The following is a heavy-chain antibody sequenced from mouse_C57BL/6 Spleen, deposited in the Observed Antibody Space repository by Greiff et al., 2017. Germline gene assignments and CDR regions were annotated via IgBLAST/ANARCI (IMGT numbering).Heavy chain of an antibody. CDR2: IDPETGGT. J-gene: IGHJ4*01. Sequence: VQLQQSGAELVRPGASVTLSCKASGYTFTDYEMHWVKQTPVHGLEWIGAIDPETGGTAYNQKFKGKAILTADKSSSTAYMELRSLTCEDSAVYYCTRATVVAPYAMDYWGQGTSVTVSS. CDR1: GYTFTDYE. V-gene: IGHV1-15*01. D-gene: IGHD1-1*01. CDR3: TRATVVAPYAMDY.